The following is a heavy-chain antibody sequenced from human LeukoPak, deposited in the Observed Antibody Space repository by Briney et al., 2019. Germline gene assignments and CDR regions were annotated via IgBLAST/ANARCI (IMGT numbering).Heavy chain of an antibody. CDR3: ARGGSGIGGIRFDP. CDR2: ISSSGSTI. V-gene: IGHV3-48*03. J-gene: IGHJ5*02. CDR1: GFTFSSYE. Sequence: GGSLRLSCAASGFTFSSYEMNWVRQAPGKGLEWVSYISSSGSTIYYADSVKGRFTISRDNAKNSLYLQMNSLRAEDTAVYYCARGGSGIGGIRFDPWGQGTLVTVSS. D-gene: IGHD3-10*01.